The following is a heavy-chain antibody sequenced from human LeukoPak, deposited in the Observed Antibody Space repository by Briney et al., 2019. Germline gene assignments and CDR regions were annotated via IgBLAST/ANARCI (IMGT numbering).Heavy chain of an antibody. CDR3: YGQYDSSGYYLGY. CDR1: GFTFSSYS. CDR2: IKSKTDGGTT. D-gene: IGHD3-22*01. V-gene: IGHV3-15*01. J-gene: IGHJ4*02. Sequence: KSGGSLRLSCAASGFTFSSYSMNWVRQAPGKGLEWVGRIKSKTDGGTTDYAAPVKGRFTISRDDSKNTLYLQMNSLKTEDTAVYYCYGQYDSSGYYLGYWGQGTLVTVSS.